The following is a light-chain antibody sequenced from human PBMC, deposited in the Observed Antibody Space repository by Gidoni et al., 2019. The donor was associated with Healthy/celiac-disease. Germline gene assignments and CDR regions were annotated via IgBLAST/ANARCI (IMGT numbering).Light chain of an antibody. CDR3: MQRLEFPWT. CDR1: QSLLDSGDGNTY. CDR2: TLS. Sequence: DTAMTQTPLPLPVTPGEPASISCRSSQSLLDSGDGNTYLDLYLQKPGQSPQLLIYTLSFRTSGVPDRFCDSRSGTDFTLKLRTVEAGDVGIYYCMQRLEFPWTFGQGTKVEIK. V-gene: IGKV2-40*01. J-gene: IGKJ1*01.